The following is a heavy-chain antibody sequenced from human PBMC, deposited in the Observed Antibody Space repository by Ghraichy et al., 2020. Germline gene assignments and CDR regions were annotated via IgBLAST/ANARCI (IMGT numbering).Heavy chain of an antibody. CDR2: INHSGST. CDR3: AADCSSTSCYSQGEPDY. Sequence: SETLSLTCAVYGGSFSGYYWSWIRQPPGKGLEWIGEINHSGSTNYNPSLKSRVTISVDTSKNQFSLKLSSVTAADTAVYYCAADCSSTSCYSQGEPDYWGQGTLVTVSS. V-gene: IGHV4-34*01. J-gene: IGHJ4*02. CDR1: GGSFSGYY. D-gene: IGHD2-2*01.